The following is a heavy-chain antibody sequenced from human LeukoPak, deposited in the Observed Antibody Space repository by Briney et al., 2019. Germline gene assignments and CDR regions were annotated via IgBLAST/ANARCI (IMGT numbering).Heavy chain of an antibody. Sequence: WASVKVSCKVSGYTLTELSMHWVRQAPGQGLEWMGWINPNLGATDYAQKFQGRVTITLNISVSTTYMELSGLRSDDTAVYYCARSRVGNGDYFFEDVWGQGTLVTVSS. J-gene: IGHJ4*02. CDR2: INPNLGAT. D-gene: IGHD4-17*01. V-gene: IGHV1-24*01. CDR1: GYTLTELS. CDR3: ARSRVGNGDYFFEDV.